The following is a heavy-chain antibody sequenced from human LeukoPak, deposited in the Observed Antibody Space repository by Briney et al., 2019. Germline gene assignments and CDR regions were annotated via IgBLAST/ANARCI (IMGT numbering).Heavy chain of an antibody. Sequence: ASETLSLTCAVSGFSISSGYFWAWIRQSPGKGLEWIGSIFHSGITYYNPSLKSRITISVDTSKNQFSLRLSSVTAADTAVYYCARRISTRRGETCSSTSYYFDYWGQGTLVTVSS. CDR1: GFSISSGYF. D-gene: IGHD2-2*01. V-gene: IGHV4-38-2*01. CDR2: IFHSGIT. J-gene: IGHJ4*02. CDR3: ARRISTRRGETCSSTSYYFDY.